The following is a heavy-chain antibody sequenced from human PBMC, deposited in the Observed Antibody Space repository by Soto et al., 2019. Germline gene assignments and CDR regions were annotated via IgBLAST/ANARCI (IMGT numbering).Heavy chain of an antibody. J-gene: IGHJ2*01. D-gene: IGHD4-17*01. CDR3: ARPPDYGDYGYFDL. CDR2: IYYSGST. CDR1: GGSISSSSYY. V-gene: IGHV4-39*01. Sequence: KTSETLSLTCTVSGGSISSSSYYWGWIRQPPGKGLEWIGSIYYSGSTYYNPSLKSRVTISVDTSKNQFSLKLSSVTAADTAVYYCARPPDYGDYGYFDLWGRGTLVTVSS.